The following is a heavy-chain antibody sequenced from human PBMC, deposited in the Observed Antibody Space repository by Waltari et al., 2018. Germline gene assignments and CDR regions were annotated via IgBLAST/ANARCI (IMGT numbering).Heavy chain of an antibody. CDR3: ARQGMGYDFWSGYYGNWFDP. V-gene: IGHV5-51*01. CDR2: IYPGDSDT. Sequence: EVQLVQSGAAVKKPGESLKISCKGSGYSFTSYWIGWVRQLPGNGLEWMGIIYPGDSDTRYSPSFQGHVTISADKSISTAYLQWSILKASDTAMYYCARQGMGYDFWSGYYGNWFDPLGQGTLVTFSS. CDR1: GYSFTSYW. J-gene: IGHJ5*02. D-gene: IGHD3-3*01.